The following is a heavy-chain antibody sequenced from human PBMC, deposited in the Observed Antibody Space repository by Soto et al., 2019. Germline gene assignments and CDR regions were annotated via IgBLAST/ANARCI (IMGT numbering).Heavy chain of an antibody. CDR2: INHSGST. V-gene: IGHV4-34*01. J-gene: IGHJ6*02. Sequence: SETLSLTCAVYGGSFSGYYGSWIRQPPGKGLEWIGEINHSGSTNYNPSLKSRVTISVDTSKNQFSLKLSSVTAADTAVYYCARGRIYDILTGYYNYYDYSGMDVWGQGTTVTVSS. CDR1: GGSFSGYY. D-gene: IGHD3-9*01. CDR3: ARGRIYDILTGYYNYYDYSGMDV.